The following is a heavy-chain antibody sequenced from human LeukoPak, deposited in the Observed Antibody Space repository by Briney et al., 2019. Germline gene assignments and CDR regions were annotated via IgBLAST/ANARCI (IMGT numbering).Heavy chain of an antibody. Sequence: PGGSLRLSCAASGFTFIRNGMQWVRQAPGKGLEWVAFLRYDGSNKYYADSVMGRFTISRDNSKDTLYLQMNSLRTEDTAVYYCARDDPHYDILTGYYPIDYWGQGTLVTVSS. D-gene: IGHD3-9*01. CDR1: GFTFIRNG. CDR3: ARDDPHYDILTGYYPIDY. CDR2: LRYDGSNK. V-gene: IGHV3-30*02. J-gene: IGHJ4*02.